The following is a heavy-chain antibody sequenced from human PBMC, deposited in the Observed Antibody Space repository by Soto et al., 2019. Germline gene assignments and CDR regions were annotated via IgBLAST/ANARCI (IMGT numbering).Heavy chain of an antibody. Sequence: QVQLVQSGAEVKKPGSSVKVSCKASGGTFSSYAISRVPRAAGQGLEWLGGIIPIFGTANYAQKFQGRVTITADESTSTAYMELSSLRSEDMAVYDCARDSSSSSSKFDYWGQGTLVTVSS. CDR1: GGTFSSYA. D-gene: IGHD6-6*01. V-gene: IGHV1-69*01. J-gene: IGHJ4*02. CDR3: ARDSSSSSSKFDY. CDR2: IIPIFGTA.